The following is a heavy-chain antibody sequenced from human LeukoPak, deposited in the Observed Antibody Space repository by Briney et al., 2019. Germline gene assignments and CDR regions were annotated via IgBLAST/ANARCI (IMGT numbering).Heavy chain of an antibody. Sequence: GASVKVSCKASGYTFTSYDINWVRQATGQGLEWMGWMNLNSGNTGYAQKFQGRVTMTRNTSISTAYMELSSLRSEDTAVYYCARGVGELGPGYNWFDPWGQGTLVTVSS. J-gene: IGHJ5*02. D-gene: IGHD3-10*01. CDR3: ARGVGELGPGYNWFDP. CDR2: MNLNSGNT. V-gene: IGHV1-8*01. CDR1: GYTFTSYD.